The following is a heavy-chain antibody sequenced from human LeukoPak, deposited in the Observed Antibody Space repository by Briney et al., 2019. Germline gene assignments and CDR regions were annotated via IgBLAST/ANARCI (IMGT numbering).Heavy chain of an antibody. CDR1: GGTFSSYT. Sequence: SVKVSCKASGGTFSSYTISWVRQAPGQGLEWMGRIIPILGIANYAQKFQGRVTFTADKSTSTAYMELSSLRSEDTAVYYCARAAGDYGGNSEFDYWGQGTLVTVSS. D-gene: IGHD4-23*01. J-gene: IGHJ4*02. CDR2: IIPILGIA. V-gene: IGHV1-69*02. CDR3: ARAAGDYGGNSEFDY.